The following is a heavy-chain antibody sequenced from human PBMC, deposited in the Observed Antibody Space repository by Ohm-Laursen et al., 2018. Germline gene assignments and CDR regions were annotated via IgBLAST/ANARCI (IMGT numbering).Heavy chain of an antibody. Sequence: TLSLTCTVSGGSITSNGSHWSWIRQPPGKGPEWIGYISYSGSTYYNPSLRSLVTISLDTSKNQFSLSLTSVMAADTAIYFCAGGYQLPYYWGQGSLVTVSS. J-gene: IGHJ4*02. CDR2: ISYSGST. V-gene: IGHV4-31*01. CDR1: GGSITSNGSH. CDR3: AGGYQLPYY. D-gene: IGHD2-2*01.